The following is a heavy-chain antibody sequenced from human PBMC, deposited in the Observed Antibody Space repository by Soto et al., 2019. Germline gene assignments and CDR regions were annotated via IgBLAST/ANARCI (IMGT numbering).Heavy chain of an antibody. V-gene: IGHV1-46*01. D-gene: IGHD6-13*01. J-gene: IGHJ4*02. Sequence: QVQLVQSGAEVKEPGASVKVSCKASGYTVTKSYIHWVRQAPGQGLEWMALLNPNGGSTNYAQNFQRRVTVTRDTSTSTVYMELTSLPSEDTAVYYCARNLAAGDYWGQGTLVTVSS. CDR1: GYTVTKSY. CDR3: ARNLAAGDY. CDR2: LNPNGGST.